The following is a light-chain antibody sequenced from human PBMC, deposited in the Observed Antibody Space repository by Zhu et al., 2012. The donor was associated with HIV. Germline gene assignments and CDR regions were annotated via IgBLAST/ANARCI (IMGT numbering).Light chain of an antibody. CDR3: QQYGSSPLT. V-gene: IGKV3-20*01. CDR1: QSISSTF. Sequence: IVLTQSPGTLSLSPGDRATLSCRASQSISSTFLAWYQQKPGQAPRLLIYGASTRAIGIPDRFSGSASGTDFSLTITRLEPEDFAVYYCQQYGSSPLTFGGGTKVE. CDR2: GAS. J-gene: IGKJ4*01.